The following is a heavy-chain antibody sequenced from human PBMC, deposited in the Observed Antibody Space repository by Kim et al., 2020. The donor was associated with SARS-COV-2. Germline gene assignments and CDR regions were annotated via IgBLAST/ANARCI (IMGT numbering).Heavy chain of an antibody. Sequence: DSVKGRLTISRDNSKNTLYLQRNSLRAEDTAVYYCAKDMAGGWELLPPGYWGQGTLVTVSS. CDR3: AKDMAGGWELLPPGY. V-gene: IGHV3-30*02. J-gene: IGHJ4*02. D-gene: IGHD1-26*01.